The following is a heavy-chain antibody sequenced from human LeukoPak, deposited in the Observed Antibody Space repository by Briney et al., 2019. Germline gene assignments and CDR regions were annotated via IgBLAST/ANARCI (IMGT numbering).Heavy chain of an antibody. Sequence: GGSLRLSCAASGFTFSSYGMHWVRQAPGKGLEWVTLISYDGSKIYYADSVKGRFTISRDNSKNTLYLQANSLRAEDTAVYYCAKGASYDFWSGYQSNYLDYWGQGTLVTVSS. V-gene: IGHV3-33*05. CDR1: GFTFSSYG. CDR3: AKGASYDFWSGYQSNYLDY. D-gene: IGHD3-3*01. J-gene: IGHJ4*02. CDR2: ISYDGSKI.